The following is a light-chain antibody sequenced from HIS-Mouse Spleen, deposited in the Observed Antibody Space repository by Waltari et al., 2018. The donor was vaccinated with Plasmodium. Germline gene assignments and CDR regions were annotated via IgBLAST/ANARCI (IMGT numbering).Light chain of an antibody. CDR3: YSTDSSGNHRV. V-gene: IGLV3-10*01. J-gene: IGLJ3*02. CDR1: ALPKKY. Sequence: SYELTQPPSVSVSPGQTARITCSGDALPKKYAYWYQQKSGQAPVRVSYEDSKRPSGIPERFSGSSSWTMATLTISGAQVEDEADYYCYSTDSSGNHRVFGGGTKLTVL. CDR2: EDS.